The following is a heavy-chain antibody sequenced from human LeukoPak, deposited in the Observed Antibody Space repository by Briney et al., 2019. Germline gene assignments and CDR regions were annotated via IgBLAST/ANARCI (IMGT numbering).Heavy chain of an antibody. Sequence: SETLSLTCTVSGGSISSGGYYWSWIRQHPGKGLEWIGYIYYSGSTNYNPSLKSRVTISVDTSKNQFSLKLSSVTAADTAVYYCASGSAAGPEGWGQGTLVTVSS. CDR1: GGSISSGGYY. D-gene: IGHD6-13*01. CDR2: IYYSGST. V-gene: IGHV4-61*08. CDR3: ASGSAAGPEG. J-gene: IGHJ4*02.